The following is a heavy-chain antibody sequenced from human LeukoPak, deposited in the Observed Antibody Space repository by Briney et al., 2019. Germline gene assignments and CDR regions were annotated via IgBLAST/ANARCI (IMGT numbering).Heavy chain of an antibody. V-gene: IGHV3-23*01. CDR2: ISGSGSST. CDR1: GFTFSSYA. CDR3: AKAYYGSGSYSLDAFDI. Sequence: GGSLRLSCAASGFTFSSYAMSWVRQAPGKGLEWVSAISGSGSSTYYADSVKGRFTISRDNSKNTLYLQMNSLRAEDTAVYYCAKAYYGSGSYSLDAFDIWGQGTMVTVSS. D-gene: IGHD3-10*01. J-gene: IGHJ3*02.